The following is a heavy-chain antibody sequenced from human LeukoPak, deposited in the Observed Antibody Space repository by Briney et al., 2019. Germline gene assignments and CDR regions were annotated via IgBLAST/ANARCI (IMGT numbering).Heavy chain of an antibody. CDR1: GFTFSSYW. J-gene: IGHJ4*02. CDR2: MNSDGGAT. Sequence: GGSLRLSCAASGFTFSSYWVHWVRQAPGKGLVWVSRMNSDGGATNYADSVKGRLTISRDNAKNTLYLQMNSLRAEDTAVYYCARDGGRSGYYPDYWGQGTLVTVSS. D-gene: IGHD3-22*01. V-gene: IGHV3-74*01. CDR3: ARDGGRSGYYPDY.